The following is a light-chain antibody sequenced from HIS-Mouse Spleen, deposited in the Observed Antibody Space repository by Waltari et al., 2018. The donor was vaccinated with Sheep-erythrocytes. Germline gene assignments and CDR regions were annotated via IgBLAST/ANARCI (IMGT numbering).Light chain of an antibody. CDR3: CSYAGSYNHV. Sequence: QSALTQPRSVSGSPGQSVTISCTGTSSDVGGYNYVSWYQQHPGKAPKLMIYDVSKRPSGVPDRFAGSKSGTTASLTIYGLQAEDEADYYCCSYAGSYNHVFATGTKVTVL. CDR2: DVS. CDR1: SSDVGGYNY. V-gene: IGLV2-11*01. J-gene: IGLJ1*01.